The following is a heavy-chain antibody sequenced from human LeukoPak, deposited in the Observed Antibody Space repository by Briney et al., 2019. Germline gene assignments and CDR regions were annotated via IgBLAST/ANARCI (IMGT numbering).Heavy chain of an antibody. V-gene: IGHV1-69*05. CDR2: IIPIFGTA. D-gene: IGHD3-22*01. Sequence: GASVKVSCKASGYTFTSYAISWVRQAPGQGLEWMGGIIPIFGTANYAQKFQGRVTITTDESTSTAYMELSSLRSEDTAVYYCARDGDSSGYYYDYAFDIWGQGTMVTVSS. CDR3: ARDGDSSGYYYDYAFDI. J-gene: IGHJ3*02. CDR1: GYTFTSYA.